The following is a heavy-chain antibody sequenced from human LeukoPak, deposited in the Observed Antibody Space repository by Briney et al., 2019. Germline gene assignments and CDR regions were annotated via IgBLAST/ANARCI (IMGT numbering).Heavy chain of an antibody. V-gene: IGHV1-18*01. CDR3: ATEGGYYGPGRKVYFDY. CDR2: ISAYNGNT. CDR1: GYTFTSYG. Sequence: ASVKVSCKASGYTFTSYGISWVRQAPGQGREWMGWISAYNGNTNYAQKLQGRVTMTTDTSTSTAYMELRSLRSDDTAVYYCATEGGYYGPGRKVYFDYWGQGTLVTVSS. D-gene: IGHD3-10*01. J-gene: IGHJ4*02.